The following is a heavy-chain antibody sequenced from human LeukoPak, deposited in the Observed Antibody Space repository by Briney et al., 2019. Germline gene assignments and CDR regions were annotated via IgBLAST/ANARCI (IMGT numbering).Heavy chain of an antibody. CDR3: AKGALAAAGSGFDY. V-gene: IGHV3-23*01. J-gene: IGHJ4*02. CDR2: ISASGDTT. D-gene: IGHD6-13*01. CDR1: GFTFSSHV. Sequence: TGGSLRLSCAASGFTFSSHVMSWVRQAPGKGLEWVSDISASGDTTYYADSVKGRFTISRDNSKNTLDLQMSSLRVEDTAVYYCAKGALAAAGSGFDYRGQGTLVTVSS.